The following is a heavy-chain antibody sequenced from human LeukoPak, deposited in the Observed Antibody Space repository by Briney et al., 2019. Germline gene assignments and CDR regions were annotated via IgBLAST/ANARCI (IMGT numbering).Heavy chain of an antibody. Sequence: KPSETLSLTCTVSGGSISSYYWSWIRQPPGKGLEWIGYIYYSGSTNYNPSLKSRVTILVDTSKNQFSLKLSSVTAADTAVYYCARGHYGDYHNYYYYYGMDVWGQGTTVTVSS. CDR1: GGSISSYY. CDR2: IYYSGST. CDR3: ARGHYGDYHNYYYYYGMDV. D-gene: IGHD4-17*01. J-gene: IGHJ6*02. V-gene: IGHV4-59*08.